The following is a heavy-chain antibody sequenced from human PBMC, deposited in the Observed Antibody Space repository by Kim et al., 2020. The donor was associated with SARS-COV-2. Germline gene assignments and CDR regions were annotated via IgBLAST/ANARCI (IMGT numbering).Heavy chain of an antibody. CDR1: GGSFSGYY. D-gene: IGHD3-3*01. CDR2: INHSGST. J-gene: IGHJ3*02. Sequence: SETLSLTCAVYGGSFSGYYWSWIRQPPGKGLEWIGEINHSGSTNYNPSLKSRVTISVDTSKNQFSLKLSSVTAADTAVYYCAREEFLEFEEGDAFDIWGQGTMVTVSS. CDR3: AREEFLEFEEGDAFDI. V-gene: IGHV4-34*01.